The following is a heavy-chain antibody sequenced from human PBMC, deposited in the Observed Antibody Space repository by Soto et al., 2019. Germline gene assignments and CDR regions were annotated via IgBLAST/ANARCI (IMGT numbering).Heavy chain of an antibody. J-gene: IGHJ4*02. Sequence: EVQLLDSGGGLVQPGGSLRLSCKVSGFPFSSYAMSWVRQAPGKGLEWVSSINRNGGGANYADSVKGRFTISRDDSNDVLSLQMNSRRAEDTAIYYCATGYYFDFWGQGTLVTVSS. CDR3: ATGYYFDF. CDR1: GFPFSSYA. CDR2: INRNGGGA. V-gene: IGHV3-23*01.